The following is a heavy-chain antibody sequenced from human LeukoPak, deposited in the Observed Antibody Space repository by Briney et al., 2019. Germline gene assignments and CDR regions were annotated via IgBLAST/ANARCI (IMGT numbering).Heavy chain of an antibody. CDR3: AKVESTAMVTNYFDY. Sequence: GGSLRLSCAASGFTFSSYAMSWVRQAPGKGLEWVSAISGSGGSTYYADSVKGRFTISGDNSKNTLYLQMSSLRAEDTAVYYCAKVESTAMVTNYFDYWGQGTLVTVSS. D-gene: IGHD5-18*01. CDR1: GFTFSSYA. V-gene: IGHV3-23*01. CDR2: ISGSGGST. J-gene: IGHJ4*02.